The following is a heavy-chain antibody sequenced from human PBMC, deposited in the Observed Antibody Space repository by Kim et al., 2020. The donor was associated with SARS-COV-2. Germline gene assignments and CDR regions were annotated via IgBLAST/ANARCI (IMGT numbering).Heavy chain of an antibody. J-gene: IGHJ4*02. Sequence: ASVKVSCKASGYTFTSYYMDWVRQAPGQGLEWMGIINPSHGSTSYAQKFQGRVTLTRDTSTTTVYMELSSLRSEDTAVYYCARGRSAEDIVAYWGQGTLVTVSS. D-gene: IGHD2-15*01. CDR1: GYTFTSYY. CDR3: ARGRSAEDIVAY. V-gene: IGHV1-46*01. CDR2: INPSHGST.